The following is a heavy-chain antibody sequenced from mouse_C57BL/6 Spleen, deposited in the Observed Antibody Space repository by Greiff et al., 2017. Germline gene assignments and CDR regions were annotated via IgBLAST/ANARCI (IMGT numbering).Heavy chain of an antibody. CDR1: GFSLTSYG. D-gene: IGHD1-1*01. CDR2: IWSDGST. V-gene: IGHV2-6*03. CDR3: ARGDYDYAMDY. J-gene: IGHJ4*01. Sequence: LVAPSQSLSITCTVSGFSLTSYGVHWVRQPPGKGLEWLVVIWSDGSTTYNSALKSRLNISKDNSKSQVFLKMNSLQTDDTAMDYCARGDYDYAMDYWGQGTSVTVSS.